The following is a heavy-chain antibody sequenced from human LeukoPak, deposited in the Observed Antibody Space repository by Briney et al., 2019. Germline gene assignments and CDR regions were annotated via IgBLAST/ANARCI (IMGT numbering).Heavy chain of an antibody. CDR3: AKPPPDSSSWLFDY. Sequence: PGGSLRLSCAASGFTFSTHAMSWVRQAPGKGLEWVPTISGNGGTTYYADSVKGRFTISRDNSKNTLYLQMNSLRVEDTAVYYCAKPPPDSSSWLFDYWGQGTLVTVSS. J-gene: IGHJ4*02. D-gene: IGHD6-13*01. CDR2: ISGNGGTT. V-gene: IGHV3-23*01. CDR1: GFTFSTHA.